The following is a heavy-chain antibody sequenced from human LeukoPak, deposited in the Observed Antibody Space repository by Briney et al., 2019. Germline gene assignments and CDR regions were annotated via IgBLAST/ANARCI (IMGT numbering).Heavy chain of an antibody. J-gene: IGHJ5*02. V-gene: IGHV4-34*01. Sequence: SETLSLTCAVYGGSFSGYYWSWIRQPPGKGLEWIGEINHSGSTNYNPSLKSRVTISVDTSKNQFSLKLSSVTATDTAVYYCAREYDFWSAHQGFDPWGQGTLVTVSS. CDR1: GGSFSGYY. CDR2: INHSGST. D-gene: IGHD3-3*01. CDR3: AREYDFWSAHQGFDP.